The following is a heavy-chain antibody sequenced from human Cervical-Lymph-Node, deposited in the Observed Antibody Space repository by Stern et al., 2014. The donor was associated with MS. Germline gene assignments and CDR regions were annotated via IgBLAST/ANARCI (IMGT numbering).Heavy chain of an antibody. CDR3: ASGTGSKRPTGNY. D-gene: IGHD3/OR15-3a*01. J-gene: IGHJ4*02. CDR2: INPSGDSA. CDR1: GYTFTSHY. Sequence: VQLVESGAEVKKPGASVKVSCQASGYTFTSHYMHWVRQAPGQGLERVGIINPSGDSASYAQKFQGRVTMTRDTSTSTVYMELSSLRSEDTAVYYCASGTGSKRPTGNYWGQGTLVTVSS. V-gene: IGHV1-46*01.